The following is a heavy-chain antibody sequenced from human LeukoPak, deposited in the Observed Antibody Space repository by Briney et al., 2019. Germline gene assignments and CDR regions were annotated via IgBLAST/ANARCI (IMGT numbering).Heavy chain of an antibody. Sequence: GSLRLSCAASGFTFDNYGMSWVRQAPGKGLEWVSAISGSGGSTYYADSVKGRFTISRDNSKNTLYLQMNSLRAEDTAVYYCAKERWLQYDYWGQGTLVTVSS. CDR3: AKERWLQYDY. CDR1: GFTFDNYG. CDR2: ISGSGGST. J-gene: IGHJ4*02. D-gene: IGHD5-24*01. V-gene: IGHV3-23*01.